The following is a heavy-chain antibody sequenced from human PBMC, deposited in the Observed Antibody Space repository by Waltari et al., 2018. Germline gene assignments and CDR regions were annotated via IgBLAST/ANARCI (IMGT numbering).Heavy chain of an antibody. J-gene: IGHJ4*02. Sequence: EVQLVESGGGLVQPGGSLRLSCAASGFTFTSHWMHWVRQGPGKGLEWVSRLKYDGSSTYYADFVQGRFTISRDNAKNTLYLQMNSLRAEDTGVYYCVRGYGGDVYWGQGTLVTVSS. CDR3: VRGYGGDVY. D-gene: IGHD2-21*02. V-gene: IGHV3-74*01. CDR2: LKYDGSST. CDR1: GFTFTSHW.